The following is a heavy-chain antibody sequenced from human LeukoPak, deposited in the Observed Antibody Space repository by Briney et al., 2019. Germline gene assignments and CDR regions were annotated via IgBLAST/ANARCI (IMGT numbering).Heavy chain of an antibody. CDR3: ARRVSVPIYYYYSYGMDV. Sequence: PGGSLRLSCAASGFTFSSYLMSWVRQAPGKGLEGVANIKQDGSEKYCVDSVKGRFTISRANAKTSLYLQMNRLRAEDTAVYYCARRVSVPIYYYYSYGMDVWGQGTTVTVSS. CDR1: GFTFSSYL. CDR2: IKQDGSEK. V-gene: IGHV3-7*03. J-gene: IGHJ6*02. D-gene: IGHD2-21*01.